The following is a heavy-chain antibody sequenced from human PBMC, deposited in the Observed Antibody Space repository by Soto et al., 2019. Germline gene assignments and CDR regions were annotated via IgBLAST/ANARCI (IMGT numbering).Heavy chain of an antibody. CDR2: IYFSGGT. Sequence: SETLSLTCTVSGGSISNYYWSWIRQPPGKGLEWIGYIYFSGGTNYNPSLKSRVTISIDTSKNQFSLKLTSVTAADTAVYYCARGTTGTSYFFDYRGKGTLVTVSS. J-gene: IGHJ4*02. V-gene: IGHV4-59*01. D-gene: IGHD2-8*02. CDR3: ARGTTGTSYFFDY. CDR1: GGSISNYY.